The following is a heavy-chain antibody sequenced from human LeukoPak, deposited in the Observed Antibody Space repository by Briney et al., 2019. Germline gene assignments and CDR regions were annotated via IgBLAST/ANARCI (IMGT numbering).Heavy chain of an antibody. CDR2: ISSSGSTI. V-gene: IGHV3-48*03. Sequence: TGGSLRLSCAASGFTFSSYEMNWVRQAPGKGLEWVSYISSSGSTIYYADSVKGRFTISRDNAKNSLYLQMNSLRAEDTAVYYCARARRDYYDSSGYRYFDYWGQGTLVTVSS. D-gene: IGHD3-22*01. CDR3: ARARRDYYDSSGYRYFDY. J-gene: IGHJ4*02. CDR1: GFTFSSYE.